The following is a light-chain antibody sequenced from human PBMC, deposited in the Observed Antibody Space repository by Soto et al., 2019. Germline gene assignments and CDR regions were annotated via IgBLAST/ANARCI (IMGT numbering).Light chain of an antibody. CDR3: QQRSNWPHT. CDR2: DAS. Sequence: EIVLTQSPATLSLSPGERATLSCRASQSVSSYLAWYQHKPGQAPRPLIYDASNRATGIPARFSGSWSGTRFTLTISCLEPEDFAVYYWQQRSNWPHTFGSGTTREIK. V-gene: IGKV3-11*01. CDR1: QSVSSY. J-gene: IGKJ2*01.